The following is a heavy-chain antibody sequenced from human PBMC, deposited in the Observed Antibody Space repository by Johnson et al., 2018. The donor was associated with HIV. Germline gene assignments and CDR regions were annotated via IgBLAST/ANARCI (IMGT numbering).Heavy chain of an antibody. J-gene: IGHJ3*02. CDR1: GFTFSSYG. CDR2: ISYDGSNK. V-gene: IGHV3-30*03. Sequence: QEKLVESGGGVVQPGRSLRLSCAASGFTFSSYGMHWVRQAPGKGLEWVAVISYDGSNKYYADSVKGRFTISRDNSKNTLYLQMNSLRAEDTAVYYCARAGKTVTFDIWGQGTMVTVSS. D-gene: IGHD1-14*01. CDR3: ARAGKTVTFDI.